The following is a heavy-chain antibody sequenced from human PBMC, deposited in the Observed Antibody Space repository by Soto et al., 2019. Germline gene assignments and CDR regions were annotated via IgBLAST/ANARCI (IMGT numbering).Heavy chain of an antibody. CDR3: ASYNGNDDGDY. CDR1: GGSVSSGSYY. D-gene: IGHD1-20*01. CDR2: IYYSETT. J-gene: IGHJ4*02. Sequence: QVQLQESGPGLVKPSETLSLTCTVSGGSVSSGSYYWSWIRQPPGKGLEWIGYIYYSETTNYNPSLETRVPPSSDTSKNQFPLTLNAVLAADPAVCYCASYNGNDDGDYWGQGTLVTVPS. V-gene: IGHV4-61*01.